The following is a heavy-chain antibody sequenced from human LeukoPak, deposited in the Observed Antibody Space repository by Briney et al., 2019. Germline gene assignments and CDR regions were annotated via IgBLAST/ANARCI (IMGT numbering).Heavy chain of an antibody. Sequence: SSETLSLTCTVSGGSISSYYWSWIRQPPGKGLEWIGYIYYSGSTNYNPSLKSRVTISVDTSKNQFSLKLSSVTAADTAVYYCARRIYGSPFDYWGQGTLVTVPS. V-gene: IGHV4-59*08. CDR1: GGSISSYY. CDR3: ARRIYGSPFDY. D-gene: IGHD4-17*01. CDR2: IYYSGST. J-gene: IGHJ4*02.